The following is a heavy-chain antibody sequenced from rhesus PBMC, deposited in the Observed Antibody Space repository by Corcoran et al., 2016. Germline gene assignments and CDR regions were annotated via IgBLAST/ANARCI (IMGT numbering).Heavy chain of an antibody. V-gene: IGHV4-160*01. CDR1: GGSITSDF. CDR3: AKYGGSNYKSFDY. Sequence: QVQLQESGPGLVKPSETLSLTCAVSGGSITSDFWSWIRQSPGKGLEWIGYIYGGDGGTSYNPSLKGRVTVSTDTSKNQFSLKLSSVTAADTAIYYCAKYGGSNYKSFDYWGQGVLVTVSS. D-gene: IGHD3-16*01. CDR2: IYGGDGGT. J-gene: IGHJ4*01.